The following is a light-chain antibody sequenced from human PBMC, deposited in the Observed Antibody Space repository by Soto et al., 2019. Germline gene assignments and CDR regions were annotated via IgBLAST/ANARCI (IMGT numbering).Light chain of an antibody. CDR1: RSNIGSNA. J-gene: IGLJ2*01. CDR2: SDN. CDR3: SSWDDTLNGVL. V-gene: IGLV1-44*01. Sequence: QSVLTQPPSASGTPGQRVTISCSGSRSNIGSNAVNWYQQLPDTAPNLLIHSDNKRPSGVPDRFSGSKSDTSASLAISGLQSEDEADYYCSSWDDTLNGVLFGGGTKLTVL.